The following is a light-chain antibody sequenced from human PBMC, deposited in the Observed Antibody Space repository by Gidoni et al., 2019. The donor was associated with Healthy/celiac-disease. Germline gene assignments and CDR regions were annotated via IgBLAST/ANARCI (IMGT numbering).Light chain of an antibody. CDR2: GAS. V-gene: IGKV3-15*01. Sequence: EIVMTQSPATLSVSPGERATLSCRASQSVSSNLALYQQKPGQAPRLLIYGASTRATGIPARFSGSVSGTEFTLTISSLQSEDFAVYYCQQYNNWPLTFGGGTKVEIK. CDR3: QQYNNWPLT. J-gene: IGKJ4*01. CDR1: QSVSSN.